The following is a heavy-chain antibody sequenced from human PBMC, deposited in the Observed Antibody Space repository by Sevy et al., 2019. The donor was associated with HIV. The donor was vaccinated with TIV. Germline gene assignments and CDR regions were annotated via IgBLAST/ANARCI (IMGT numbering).Heavy chain of an antibody. Sequence: GSVKVSCKASGYTFTGYYMHWVRQAPGQGLEWMGWINPNSRGTNYSQKFQGRVTMTRDTSISTAYMELSRLRSVDPAVYYCAILLWFGELTDAFDIWGQGTMVFVSS. CDR3: AILLWFGELTDAFDI. J-gene: IGHJ3*02. D-gene: IGHD3-10*01. CDR1: GYTFTGYY. V-gene: IGHV1-2*02. CDR2: INPNSRGT.